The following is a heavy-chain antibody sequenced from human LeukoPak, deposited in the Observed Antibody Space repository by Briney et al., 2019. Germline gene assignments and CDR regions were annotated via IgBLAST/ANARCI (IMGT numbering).Heavy chain of an antibody. J-gene: IGHJ4*02. CDR1: GYTFTGYY. CDR2: INPNSGGT. D-gene: IGHD3-22*01. CDR3: ARVRSGYSDSSGPSDY. V-gene: IGHV1-2*02. Sequence: GASVKVSCKASGYTFTGYYMHWVRQAPGQGLEWMGWINPNSGGTNYAQKFQGRVTMTRDTSISTAYMELSRLRSDDTAVYYCARVRSGYSDSSGPSDYWGQGTLVTVSS.